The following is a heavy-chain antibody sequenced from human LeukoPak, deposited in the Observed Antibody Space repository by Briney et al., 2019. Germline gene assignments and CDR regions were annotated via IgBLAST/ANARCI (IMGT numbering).Heavy chain of an antibody. J-gene: IGHJ4*02. V-gene: IGHV4-39*01. CDR2: IYYTGSI. CDR1: GDSISSSLYY. CDR3: ARQLDY. Sequence: SETLSLTCTVSGDSISSSLYYWVWIRQPPGKGLEWIGSIYYTGSIYYNPSLKSRVTISVDTSKNQFSLKLSSVTAADTAVYYCARQLDYWGQGTLVTVSS.